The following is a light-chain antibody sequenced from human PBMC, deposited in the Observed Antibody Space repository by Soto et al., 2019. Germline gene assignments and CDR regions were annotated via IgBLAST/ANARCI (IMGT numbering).Light chain of an antibody. CDR1: QSISSY. CDR2: AAS. J-gene: IGKJ5*01. Sequence: DIQMTQSPSTLFASVGDRVTITCRASQSISSYLNWYQQKPGKAPKFLIYAASSLQSGVPSRFSGSGSGTDFTLTISSLQPEDFATYYCQQTYSTPITFGQGTRLEIK. CDR3: QQTYSTPIT. V-gene: IGKV1-39*01.